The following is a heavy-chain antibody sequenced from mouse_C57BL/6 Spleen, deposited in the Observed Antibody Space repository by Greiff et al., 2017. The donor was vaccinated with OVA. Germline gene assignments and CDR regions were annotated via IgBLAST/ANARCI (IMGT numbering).Heavy chain of an antibody. V-gene: IGHV1-22*01. CDR3: ARGIYDGYYDY. Sequence: VQLQQSGPELVKPGASVKMSCKASGYTFTDYNMHWVKQSHGKSLEWIGYINPNNGGTTYNQKFKGKATLTVNKSSSTAYMELRSLTSEDSAVYYCARGIYDGYYDYWGQGTTLTVSS. D-gene: IGHD2-3*01. J-gene: IGHJ2*01. CDR2: INPNNGGT. CDR1: GYTFTDYN.